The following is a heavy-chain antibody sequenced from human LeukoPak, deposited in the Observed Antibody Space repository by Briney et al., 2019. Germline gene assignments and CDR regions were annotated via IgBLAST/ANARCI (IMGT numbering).Heavy chain of an antibody. D-gene: IGHD3-10*01. CDR1: GFSIGTGYS. V-gene: IGHV4-38-2*02. J-gene: IGHJ4*02. Sequence: SETLSLTCSVSGFSIGTGYSWGWIRQPPGKGLEWIGTIYHRGNTYYNPSLMSRVTISLDTSKNQFSLRLTSVTAADTALYYCAREVESWFGDLLPYFDSWGQGTQVTVSS. CDR3: AREVESWFGDLLPYFDS. CDR2: IYHRGNT.